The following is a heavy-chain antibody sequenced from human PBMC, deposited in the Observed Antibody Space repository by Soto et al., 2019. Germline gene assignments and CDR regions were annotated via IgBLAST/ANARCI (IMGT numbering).Heavy chain of an antibody. CDR3: ARDRGPSSGYYPYWFDP. J-gene: IGHJ5*02. V-gene: IGHV1-69*13. CDR1: GGTFSSYA. CDR2: IIPIFGTA. Sequence: SVKVSCKASGGTFSSYAISWVRQAPGQGLEWMGEIIPIFGTANYAQKFQGRVTITADESTSTAYMELSSLRSEDTAVYYCARDRGPSSGYYPYWFDPWGQGSLVTGSS. D-gene: IGHD3-22*01.